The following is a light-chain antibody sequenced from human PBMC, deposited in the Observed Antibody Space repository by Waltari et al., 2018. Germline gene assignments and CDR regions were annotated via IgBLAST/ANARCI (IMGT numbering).Light chain of an antibody. Sequence: SYVLTQPPSVSVAPGNTATIACGGNNLERKSVHWYQQKPGQTPVAVIYYDTARPSGISERFSGSNSGNTATLTISRVEAGDEADYYCQVWDSDSDHPVFGGGTKLTVL. J-gene: IGLJ3*02. CDR1: NLERKS. CDR2: YDT. CDR3: QVWDSDSDHPV. V-gene: IGLV3-21*04.